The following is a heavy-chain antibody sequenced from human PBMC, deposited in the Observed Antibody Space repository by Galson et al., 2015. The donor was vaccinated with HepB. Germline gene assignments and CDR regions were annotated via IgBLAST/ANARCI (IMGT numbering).Heavy chain of an antibody. CDR2: IIPIFGTA. J-gene: IGHJ4*02. D-gene: IGHD5-18*01. CDR1: GYTLTELS. V-gene: IGHV1-69*06. CDR3: FFVDTAMVAIDY. Sequence: SVKVSCKVSGYTLTELSMHWVRQAPGKGLEWMGGIIPIFGTANYAQKFQGRVTITADKSTSTAYMELSSLRSEDTAVYYCFFVDTAMVAIDYWGQGTLVTVSS.